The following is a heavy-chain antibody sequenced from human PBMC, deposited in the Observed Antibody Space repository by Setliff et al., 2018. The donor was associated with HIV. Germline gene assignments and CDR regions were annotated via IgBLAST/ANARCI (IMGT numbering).Heavy chain of an antibody. J-gene: IGHJ3*01. V-gene: IGHV1-2*02. D-gene: IGHD6-13*01. Sequence: ASVKVSCKASGYTFTTYGFNWVRQAPGQGLEWMGWINPNSGGTIYAQKFQGRVTMTRDTSISTAYMELSRVKSDDTAVYYCARGSGYTRSWVPGGSWGQGTMVTVSS. CDR1: GYTFTTYG. CDR3: ARGSGYTRSWVPGGS. CDR2: INPNSGGT.